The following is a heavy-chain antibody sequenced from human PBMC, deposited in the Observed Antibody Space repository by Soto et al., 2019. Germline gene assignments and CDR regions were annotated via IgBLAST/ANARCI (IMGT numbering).Heavy chain of an antibody. V-gene: IGHV3-23*01. D-gene: IGHD4-17*01. J-gene: IGHJ4*02. CDR2: ISGSGGST. CDR3: AKAGDYGDYVGYYFDY. Sequence: GGSLRLSCAASGFTFSSYAMSWVRQAPGKGLEWVSAISGSGGSTYYADSVKGRFTISRDNSKNTLYLQMNSLRAEDTAVYYCAKAGDYGDYVGYYFDYWGQGTRVTVSS. CDR1: GFTFSSYA.